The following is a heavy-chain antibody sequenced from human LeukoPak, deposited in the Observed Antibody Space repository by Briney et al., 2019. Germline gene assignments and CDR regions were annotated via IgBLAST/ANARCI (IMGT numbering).Heavy chain of an antibody. CDR2: SRNKARSYTT. D-gene: IGHD1-26*01. V-gene: IGHV3-72*01. CDR1: GFTFSDHL. Sequence: PGGSLRLSCAASGFTFSDHLMDWVRQAPGKGLEWLGRSRNKARSYTTEYAASVKGRFTVSRDESKNSLFLQMNSLKTEDTAVYYYTSGVTGSAPCDFWGQGTLVTVSS. J-gene: IGHJ4*02. CDR3: TSGVTGSAPCDF.